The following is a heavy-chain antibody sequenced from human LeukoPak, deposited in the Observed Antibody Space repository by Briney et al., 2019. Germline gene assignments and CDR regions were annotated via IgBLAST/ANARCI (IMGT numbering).Heavy chain of an antibody. CDR3: ARDGRSRRVDY. Sequence: GGSLRLSCAASGFNVGRNYMSWVRQAPGKGLECVSITYSGGSTYYADSVKGRFTISRDNAKNSLYLQMNSLRAEDTAVYYCARDGRSRRVDYWGQGTLVTVSS. CDR2: TYSGGST. D-gene: IGHD6-13*01. V-gene: IGHV3-53*01. CDR1: GFNVGRNY. J-gene: IGHJ4*02.